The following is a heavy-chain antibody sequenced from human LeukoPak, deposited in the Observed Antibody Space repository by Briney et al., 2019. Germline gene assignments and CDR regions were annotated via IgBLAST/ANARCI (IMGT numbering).Heavy chain of an antibody. Sequence: GGSLRLSCAASGFTFSSYAMSWVRQAPGRGLEWVSSLSPSGASIYYADSVKGRFTISRDNSKNTFYLQMNNLRAEDTALYYCAAGPYGGNTPFDYWGPGTLVTISS. CDR2: LSPSGASI. J-gene: IGHJ4*02. D-gene: IGHD4-23*01. CDR3: AAGPYGGNTPFDY. CDR1: GFTFSSYA. V-gene: IGHV3-23*01.